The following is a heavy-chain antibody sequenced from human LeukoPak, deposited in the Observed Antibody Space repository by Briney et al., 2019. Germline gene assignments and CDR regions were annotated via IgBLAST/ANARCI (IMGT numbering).Heavy chain of an antibody. J-gene: IGHJ2*01. CDR3: ARDLVGDLGCSAQPEDWYFDL. CDR1: GGSISSYY. CDR2: IYTSGST. V-gene: IGHV4-4*07. Sequence: SETLSLTCTVSGGSISSYYWSWIRQPAGKGLEWIGRIYTSGSTNYNPSLKSRVTMSVDTSKNQFSLKLSSVTAADTAVYYCARDLVGDLGCSAQPEDWYFDLWGRGTLVTVSS. D-gene: IGHD2-21*01.